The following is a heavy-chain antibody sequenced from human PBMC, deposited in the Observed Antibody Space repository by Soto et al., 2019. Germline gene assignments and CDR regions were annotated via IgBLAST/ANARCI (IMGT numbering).Heavy chain of an antibody. CDR2: IYYSGST. V-gene: IGHV4-59*08. CDR3: SGGQYLLWCFSAFDS. J-gene: IGHJ3*02. D-gene: IGHD2-2*01. Sequence: SETLSLNCTVSGGSISSYYWSWIRQPPGKGLDWIGYIYYSGSTNYNPSLKSRVTISLNTSKDHSSLKLSSVTASDTAVYYCSGGQYLLWCFSAFDSWGQVTRVTVTS. CDR1: GGSISSYY.